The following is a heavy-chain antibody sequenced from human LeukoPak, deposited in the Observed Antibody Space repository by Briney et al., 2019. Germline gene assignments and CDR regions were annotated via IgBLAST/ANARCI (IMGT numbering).Heavy chain of an antibody. J-gene: IGHJ5*02. CDR3: ARHADCSGGSCYWFDP. CDR1: GNSISSGDYY. Sequence: SETLSLTCTVSGNSISSGDYYWSWIRQPAGKGLEWIGRIYTSGSTNYNPSLKSRVTISVDTSKNQFSLKLSSVTAADTAVYYCARHADCSGGSCYWFDPWGQGTLVTVSS. D-gene: IGHD2-15*01. V-gene: IGHV4-61*02. CDR2: IYTSGST.